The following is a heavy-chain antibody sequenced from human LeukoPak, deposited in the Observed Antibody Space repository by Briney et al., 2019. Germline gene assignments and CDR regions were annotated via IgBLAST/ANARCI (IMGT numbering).Heavy chain of an antibody. CDR3: ARGILAAGTFDC. CDR1: GFTVNNIY. CDR2: TYTDGTT. D-gene: IGHD6-13*01. Sequence: GGSLRLSCAASGFTVNNIYMSWVRQAPGKGPEWVSVTYTDGTTYHADSVKGRFTISRDNGKNTLYLQMNTLRAEDTAVYYCARGILAAGTFDCWGQGTLVTVSS. V-gene: IGHV3-66*01. J-gene: IGHJ4*02.